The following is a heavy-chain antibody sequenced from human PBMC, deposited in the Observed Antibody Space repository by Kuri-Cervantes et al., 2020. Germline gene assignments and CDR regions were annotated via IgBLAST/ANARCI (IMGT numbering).Heavy chain of an antibody. V-gene: IGHV4-59*08. CDR3: ARHRNHDTNFYYYYMDF. CDR1: GGSISSYY. CDR2: IYYSGST. J-gene: IGHJ6*03. D-gene: IGHD2-8*01. Sequence: GSLRLSCTVSGGSISSYYWSWIRQPPGKGLEWIGYIYYSGSTNYNPSLKSRVTISVDTSKNQFSLKLTSVTAADTATYYCARHRNHDTNFYYYYMDFWGKGTTVTVSS.